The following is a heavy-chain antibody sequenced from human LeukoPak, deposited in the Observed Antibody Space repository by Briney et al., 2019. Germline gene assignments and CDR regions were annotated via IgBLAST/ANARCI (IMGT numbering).Heavy chain of an antibody. J-gene: IGHJ6*03. CDR1: GGSFSGYY. CDR2: INHSGST. CDR3: ASSYPTPPHDYGDYSTYYYMDV. V-gene: IGHV4-34*01. Sequence: PSETLSLTCAVYGGSFSGYYWSWIRQPPGKGLEWIGEINHSGSTNYNPSLKSRVTISVDTSKNQFSLKLSSVTAADTAVYYCASSYPTPPHDYGDYSTYYYMDVWGKGTTVTVSS. D-gene: IGHD4-17*01.